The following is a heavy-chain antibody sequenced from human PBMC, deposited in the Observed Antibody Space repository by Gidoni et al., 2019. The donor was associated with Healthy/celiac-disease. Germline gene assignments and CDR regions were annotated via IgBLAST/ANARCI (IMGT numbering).Heavy chain of an antibody. V-gene: IGHV4-59*01. CDR1: GGSISSYY. J-gene: IGHJ6*02. CDR3: ARSSGWYYYYGMDV. Sequence: QVQLQESGPGLVKPSETLSLTCTVSGGSISSYYWSWIRQPPGKGLEWIGYIYYSGSTNYNPSLKSRVTISVDTSKNQFSLKLSSVTAADTAVYYCARSSGWYYYYGMDVWGQGTTVTVSS. CDR2: IYYSGST. D-gene: IGHD6-19*01.